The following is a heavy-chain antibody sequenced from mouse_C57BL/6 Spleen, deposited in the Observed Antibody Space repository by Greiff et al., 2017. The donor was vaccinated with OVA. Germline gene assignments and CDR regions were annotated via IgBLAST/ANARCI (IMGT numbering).Heavy chain of an antibody. Sequence: QVQLQQPGAELVKPGASVKLSCKASGYTFTSYWMHWVKQRPGQGLEWIGMIHPNSGSTNYNEKFKSKATLTVDKSSSTAYMQLSSLTSEDSAVYYCARPECRGYYAMDYWGQGTSVTVSS. V-gene: IGHV1-64*01. D-gene: IGHD3-3*01. CDR1: GYTFTSYW. J-gene: IGHJ4*01. CDR3: ARPECRGYYAMDY. CDR2: IHPNSGST.